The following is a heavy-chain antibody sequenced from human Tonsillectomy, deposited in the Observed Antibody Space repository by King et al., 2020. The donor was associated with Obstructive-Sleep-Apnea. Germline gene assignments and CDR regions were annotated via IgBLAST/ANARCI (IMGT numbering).Heavy chain of an antibody. Sequence: VQLQQWGAGLLKPSETLSLTCAVYGGSFSGYYWSWIRQPPGKGLEWIGEINHSGSTNYNPSLKRRVTISVDTSKNQFSLKLSSVTAADTAVYYCARAPITMIVVRGAFDIWGQGTMVTVSS. J-gene: IGHJ3*02. CDR1: GGSFSGYY. CDR3: ARAPITMIVVRGAFDI. CDR2: INHSGST. D-gene: IGHD3-22*01. V-gene: IGHV4-34*01.